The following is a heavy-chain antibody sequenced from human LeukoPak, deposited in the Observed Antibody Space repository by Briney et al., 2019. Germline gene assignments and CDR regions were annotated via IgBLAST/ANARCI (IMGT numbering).Heavy chain of an antibody. CDR1: GGSINSGSYY. Sequence: SETLSLTCTVSGGSINSGSYYWSWIRQPAGKGLEWIGRIYTSGSANYNSSLRSRVTISIDTSKNQFSLKLSSVTAADTAVYYCAREDPKRDYFGSGSYNYWGQGTLVTVSS. D-gene: IGHD3-10*01. CDR3: AREDPKRDYFGSGSYNY. V-gene: IGHV4-61*02. J-gene: IGHJ4*02. CDR2: IYTSGSA.